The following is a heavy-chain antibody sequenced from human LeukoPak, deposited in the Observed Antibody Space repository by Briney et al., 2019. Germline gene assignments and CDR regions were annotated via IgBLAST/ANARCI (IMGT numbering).Heavy chain of an antibody. J-gene: IGHJ4*02. Sequence: GGSLRPSCAASGFTFDDYAMHWVRQAPGKGLEWVSGISWNSGSIGYADSVKGRFTISRDNAKNSLYLQMNSLRAEDTALYYCAKDIGGPNDYWGQGTLVTVSS. CDR2: ISWNSGSI. CDR3: AKDIGGPNDY. CDR1: GFTFDDYA. V-gene: IGHV3-9*01.